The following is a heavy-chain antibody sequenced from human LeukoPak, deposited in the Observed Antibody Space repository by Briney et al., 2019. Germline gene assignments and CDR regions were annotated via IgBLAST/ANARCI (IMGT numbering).Heavy chain of an antibody. J-gene: IGHJ4*02. V-gene: IGHV1-18*01. CDR1: GYTFTSYG. CDR3: ARGNLRNARKFDFDY. CDR2: ISAYNGNT. D-gene: IGHD5/OR15-5a*01. Sequence: ASVKVSCKASGYTFTSYGISWGRQAPGQGLEWMGWISAYNGNTNYAQKLQGRVTMTTDTSTSTAYMELRSLRSDDTAVYYCARGNLRNARKFDFDYWGQGTLVTVSS.